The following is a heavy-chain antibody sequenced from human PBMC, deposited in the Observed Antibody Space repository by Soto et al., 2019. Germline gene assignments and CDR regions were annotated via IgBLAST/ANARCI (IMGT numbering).Heavy chain of an antibody. V-gene: IGHV1-18*01. D-gene: IGHD2-15*01. J-gene: IGHJ4*02. Sequence: QVQLVQSGAEVKKPGASMKVSCKGSGYKFTSYGISWVRQAPGQGLEWVGWINVYTGDTKYTQKLQGRVTVTTDASTSTAEMELRSLRSDDTAVYYCARHAATMYYFDSCGQGTLVTVSS. CDR3: ARHAATMYYFDS. CDR2: INVYTGDT. CDR1: GYKFTSYG.